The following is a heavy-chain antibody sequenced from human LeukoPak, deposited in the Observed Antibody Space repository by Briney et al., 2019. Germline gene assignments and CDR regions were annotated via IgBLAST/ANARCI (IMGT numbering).Heavy chain of an antibody. CDR2: IYSAGST. Sequence: GGSQRLSCAASGCTVSTNYMSWVRQAPGKGLEWVSVIYSAGSTYYADSVKGRFTISRDNSENTVYLQMNSLRAEDTAVYHCARDPGYSYYLDYFDYWGQGNLVTVSS. CDR3: ARDPGYSYYLDYFDY. V-gene: IGHV3-66*01. CDR1: GCTVSTNY. J-gene: IGHJ4*02. D-gene: IGHD5-18*01.